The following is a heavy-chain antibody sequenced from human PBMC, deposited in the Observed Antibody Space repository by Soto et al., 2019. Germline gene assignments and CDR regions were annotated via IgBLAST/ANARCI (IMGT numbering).Heavy chain of an antibody. CDR2: ISGSGGST. CDR3: ARDRGIVVLSAAPYYSGMEV. CDR1: GFTFSSYA. V-gene: IGHV3-23*01. D-gene: IGHD2-2*01. J-gene: IGHJ6*02. Sequence: PGGSLRLSCAASGFTFSSYAMSWVRKAPGKGLEWVSAISGSGGSTYYADSVKGRFTISRDNSKNTLYLQMNSLRAEDTALYYCARDRGIVVLSAAPYYSGMEVWGQGTTVTVSS.